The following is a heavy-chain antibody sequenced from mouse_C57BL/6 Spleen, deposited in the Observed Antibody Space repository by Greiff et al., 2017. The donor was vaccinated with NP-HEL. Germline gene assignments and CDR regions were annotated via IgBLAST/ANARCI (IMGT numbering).Heavy chain of an antibody. CDR3: ARDDYDGDWYFDV. V-gene: IGHV1-82*01. Sequence: QVQLQQSGPELVKPGASVKISCKASGYAFSSSWMNWVKQRPGKGLEWIGRIYPGDGDTNYNGKFKGKATLTADKSSSTAYMQLSSLTSADSAVYFCARDDYDGDWYFDVWGTGTTVTVSS. D-gene: IGHD2-4*01. CDR2: IYPGDGDT. J-gene: IGHJ1*03. CDR1: GYAFSSSW.